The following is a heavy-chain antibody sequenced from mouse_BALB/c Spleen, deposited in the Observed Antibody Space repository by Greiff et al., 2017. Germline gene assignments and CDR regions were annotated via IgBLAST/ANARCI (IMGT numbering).Heavy chain of an antibody. CDR3: ARDENYAMDY. CDR1: GFTFSSYA. J-gene: IGHJ4*01. CDR2: ISSGGSYT. V-gene: IGHV5-9-4*01. Sequence: EVKVVESGGGLVKPGGSLKLSCAASGFTFSSYAMSWVRQSPEKRLEWVAEISSGGSYTYYPDTVTGRFTISRDNAKNTLYLEMSSLRSEDTAMYYCARDENYAMDYWGQGTSVTVSS.